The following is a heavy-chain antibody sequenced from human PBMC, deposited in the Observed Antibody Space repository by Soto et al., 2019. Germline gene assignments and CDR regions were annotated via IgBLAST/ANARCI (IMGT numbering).Heavy chain of an antibody. J-gene: IGHJ4*02. Sequence: GGSLRLSCESSRFIFSSYTMTWGRHSPGRGLEXVSSISSSSSNRHYADSVKGRFSVSRENANTSLFLQINSLSAEEKAVYYCAREDYAGAFTRFDYWGLGPLVTVSS. CDR1: RFIFSSYT. D-gene: IGHD4-17*01. V-gene: IGHV3-21*01. CDR3: AREDYAGAFTRFDY. CDR2: ISSSSSNR.